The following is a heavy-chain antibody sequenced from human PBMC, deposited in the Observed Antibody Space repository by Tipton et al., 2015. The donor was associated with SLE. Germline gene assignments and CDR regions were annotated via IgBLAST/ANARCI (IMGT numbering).Heavy chain of an antibody. V-gene: IGHV4-59*01. CDR1: GGSISSDY. CDR3: ARISVDTTMAQRVDYGMDV. J-gene: IGHJ6*02. CDR2: IFYTGST. Sequence: TLSLTCTVSGGSISSDYWTWIRQPPGKGLEWIGSIFYTGSTTYNPSLKSRLTMSVDTPKNQFSLKLTSATAADTAVYYCARISVDTTMAQRVDYGMDVWGQGTAVTVSS. D-gene: IGHD5-18*01.